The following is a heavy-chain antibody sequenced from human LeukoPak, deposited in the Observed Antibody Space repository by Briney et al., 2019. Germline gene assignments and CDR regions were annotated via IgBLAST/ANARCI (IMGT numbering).Heavy chain of an antibody. J-gene: IGHJ4*02. D-gene: IGHD3-22*01. V-gene: IGHV1-18*01. CDR1: GYTFTSYG. Sequence: ASVKVSCKASGYTFTSYGISWVRQAPGQGLEWMGWISAYNGNTNYAQKLQGRVTMTTDTSTSTAYMELSSLRSEDTAAYYCAGGYYYDSSGILDYWGQGTLVTVSS. CDR3: AGGYYYDSSGILDY. CDR2: ISAYNGNT.